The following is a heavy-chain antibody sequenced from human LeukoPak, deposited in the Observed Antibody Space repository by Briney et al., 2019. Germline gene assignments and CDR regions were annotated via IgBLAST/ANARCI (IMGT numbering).Heavy chain of an antibody. CDR2: IYTSGST. D-gene: IGHD2-2*03. V-gene: IGHV4-4*07. CDR3: ARDLGIVVVRTTISWFDP. Sequence: PSETLSLTCTVSGGSISSYYWSWIRQPAGKGLEWIGRIYTSGSTNYNPSLKSRVTMSVDTSKNQFSLKLSSVTAADMAVYYCARDLGIVVVRTTISWFDPWGQGTLVTVSS. J-gene: IGHJ5*02. CDR1: GGSISSYY.